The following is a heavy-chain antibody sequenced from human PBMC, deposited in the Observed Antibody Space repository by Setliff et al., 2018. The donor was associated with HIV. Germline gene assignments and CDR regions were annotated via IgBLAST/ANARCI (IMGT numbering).Heavy chain of an antibody. D-gene: IGHD1-1*01. CDR2: IHQDGSEK. CDR1: GFTFTNYW. V-gene: IGHV3-7*01. Sequence: PGGFLRLSCAASGFTFTNYWMNWVRQAPGKGLEWAANIHQDGSEKYYVDSVKGRFFISRDNTRNLLYLEMRSLRAEDTAVYYCAGSRGYFVQADWGQGTLVTVSS. CDR3: AGSRGYFVQAD. J-gene: IGHJ4*02.